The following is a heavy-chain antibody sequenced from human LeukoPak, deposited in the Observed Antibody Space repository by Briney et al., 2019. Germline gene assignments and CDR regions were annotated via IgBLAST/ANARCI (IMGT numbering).Heavy chain of an antibody. CDR3: VRSSVDIVSPYDY. D-gene: IGHD5/OR15-5a*01. V-gene: IGHV3-11*01. Sequence: GGSLRLSCAASGFTFSDYYMSWIRQAPGKGLEWVSYISSSGSTIYYADSVKGRFTISRDNAKNSLYLQMNSLSAEDTAVYYCVRSSVDIVSPYDYWGQGTLVTVSS. CDR1: GFTFSDYY. J-gene: IGHJ4*02. CDR2: ISSSGSTI.